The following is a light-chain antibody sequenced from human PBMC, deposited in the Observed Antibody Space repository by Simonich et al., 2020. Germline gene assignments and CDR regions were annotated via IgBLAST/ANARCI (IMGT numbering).Light chain of an antibody. CDR1: SSDVGGYNY. CDR2: AVS. V-gene: IGLV2-8*01. J-gene: IGLJ2*01. CDR3: SSYAGSNNLV. Sequence: QSALTQPPSASGSPGQSVTISCTGTSSDVGGYNYVSWYQQHPGKAPKLMIYAVSMRHSGRPDRFSGSKSGNTASLTVSGLQAEDEADYYCSSYAGSNNLVFGGGTKLTVL.